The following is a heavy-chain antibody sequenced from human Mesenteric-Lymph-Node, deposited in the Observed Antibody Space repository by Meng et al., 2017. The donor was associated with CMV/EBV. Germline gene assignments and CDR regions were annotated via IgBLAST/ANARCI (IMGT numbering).Heavy chain of an antibody. CDR1: GGTFSGYY. J-gene: IGHJ5*02. CDR2: VNHSGST. CDR3: ARDPISGEVYRGFDP. Sequence: GSLRLSCAVYGGTFSGYYWTWIRQPPGKGLEWIGEVNHSGSTNYNPSLKSRVTISADTSKNQFSLRLSSVTAADTAVYYCARDPISGEVYRGFDPWGQGTLVTVSS. V-gene: IGHV4-34*01. D-gene: IGHD3-3*01.